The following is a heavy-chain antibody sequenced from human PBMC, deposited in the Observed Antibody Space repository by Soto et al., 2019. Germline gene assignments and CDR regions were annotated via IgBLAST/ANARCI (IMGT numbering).Heavy chain of an antibody. CDR1: GYIFTSYG. CDR2: ISAYNGNT. D-gene: IGHD1-7*01. V-gene: IGHV1-18*01. Sequence: ASVKVSCKASGYIFTSYGISWVRQAPGQGLEWMGWISAYNGNTKYAQNLQGRVTLTTDNSKNTLYLQMNSLRAEDTAVYYCAKDSLELPDYWGQGTLVTVSS. CDR3: AKDSLELPDY. J-gene: IGHJ4*02.